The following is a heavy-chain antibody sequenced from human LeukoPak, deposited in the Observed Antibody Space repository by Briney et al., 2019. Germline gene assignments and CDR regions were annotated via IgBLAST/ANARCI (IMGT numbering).Heavy chain of an antibody. CDR2: IIPIFGTA. D-gene: IGHD3-10*01. Sequence: ASVKVSCKASGGTFSSYAISWVRQAPGQGLEWMGGIIPIFGTANYAQKFQGRVTITTDESTSTAYMELSSLRSEDTAVYYCARRVLEAFDIWGQGTMVTVSS. V-gene: IGHV1-69*05. CDR3: ARRVLEAFDI. CDR1: GGTFSSYA. J-gene: IGHJ3*02.